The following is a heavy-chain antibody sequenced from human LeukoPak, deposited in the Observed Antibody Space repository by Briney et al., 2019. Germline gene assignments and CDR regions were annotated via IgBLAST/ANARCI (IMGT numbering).Heavy chain of an antibody. CDR3: AKYYDFWSGYSPRFSGYGMDV. CDR2: IWYDGSNK. V-gene: IGHV3-33*06. Sequence: GRSLRLSCAASGFTFNNYGMHWVRQAPGKGLEWVAIIWYDGSNKYYADSVKGRFTISRDNSKNTLYLQMNSLRAEDTAVYYCAKYYDFWSGYSPRFSGYGMDVWGQGTTVTVSS. D-gene: IGHD3-3*01. J-gene: IGHJ6*02. CDR1: GFTFNNYG.